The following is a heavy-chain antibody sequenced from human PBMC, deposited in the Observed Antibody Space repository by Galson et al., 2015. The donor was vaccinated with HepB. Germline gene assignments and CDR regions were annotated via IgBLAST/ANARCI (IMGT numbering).Heavy chain of an antibody. J-gene: IGHJ4*02. V-gene: IGHV5-51*01. CDR3: ARGSGAYDWDFDY. CDR1: GYRFTDYW. CDR2: IYPGDSDT. D-gene: IGHD5-12*01. Sequence: QSGAEVKKPGESLKISCKGSGYRFTDYWIGWVRQMPGKGLEWMGIIYPGDSDTKYSPSFQGQVTISADKSISTAYLQWRSVKASDTAIYYCARGSGAYDWDFDYWGQGSLVTVSS.